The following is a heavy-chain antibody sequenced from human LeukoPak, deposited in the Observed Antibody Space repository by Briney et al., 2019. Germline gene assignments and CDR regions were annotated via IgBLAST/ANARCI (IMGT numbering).Heavy chain of an antibody. Sequence: SVKVSCKASGGTFSSYAISWVRQAPGQGLKWMGGIIPIFGTANYAQKFQGRVAITTDESTSTAYMELSSLRSEDTAVYYCARALYGSGKGYMDVWGKGTTVTVSS. V-gene: IGHV1-69*05. D-gene: IGHD3-10*01. CDR3: ARALYGSGKGYMDV. CDR1: GGTFSSYA. J-gene: IGHJ6*03. CDR2: IIPIFGTA.